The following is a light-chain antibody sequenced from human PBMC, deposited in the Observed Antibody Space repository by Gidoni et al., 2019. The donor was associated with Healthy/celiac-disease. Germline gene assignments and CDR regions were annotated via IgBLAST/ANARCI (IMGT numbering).Light chain of an antibody. J-gene: IGKJ1*01. CDR3: QQYGSSPGT. CDR2: GAS. Sequence: IVLTQSPGTLSLSPGERATLSCRASQSVRSSYLAWYQQKPGQAPRLLIYGASSRATGIPDRFSGSGSGTDFTLTISRLEPEDFAVYYCQQYGSSPGTFXXXTKVEIK. V-gene: IGKV3-20*01. CDR1: QSVRSSY.